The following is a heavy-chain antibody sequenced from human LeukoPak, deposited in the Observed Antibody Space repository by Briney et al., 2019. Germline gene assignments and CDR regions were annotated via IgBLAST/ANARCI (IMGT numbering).Heavy chain of an antibody. CDR1: GGSFSGYY. Sequence: SETLSLTCAVYGGSFSGYYWSWIRQPPGKGLEWIGEINQSGGTNYNPSLKSRVTISVDTSKNQFSLKLSSVTAADTAVYYCATIQRDHGSDIWGQGTMVTVSS. D-gene: IGHD6-25*01. CDR2: INQSGGT. CDR3: ATIQRDHGSDI. J-gene: IGHJ3*02. V-gene: IGHV4-34*01.